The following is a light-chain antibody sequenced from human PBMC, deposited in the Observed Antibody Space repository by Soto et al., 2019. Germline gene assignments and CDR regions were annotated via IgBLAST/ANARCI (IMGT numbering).Light chain of an antibody. V-gene: IGKV1-5*01. J-gene: IGKJ1*01. CDR3: QQYYSYPRP. CDR1: QTISSW. CDR2: AAS. Sequence: DMEMTEAPSTPSGSVGERVTITCGAGQTISSWLVWYQQKPGKAPKLLIYAASTLQSGVPSRFSGSGSGTDFTLTISCLQSEDFATYYCQQYYSYPRPFGQGTKVDI.